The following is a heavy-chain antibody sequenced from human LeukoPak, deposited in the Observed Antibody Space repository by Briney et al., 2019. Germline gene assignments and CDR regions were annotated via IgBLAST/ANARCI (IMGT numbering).Heavy chain of an antibody. CDR3: AQRLAQTKTFDY. V-gene: IGHV3-23*01. J-gene: IGHJ4*01. Sequence: PGGSLRLSCAASGFTFSTYAMSWVRQAPGRGLEWVSTISGSGTTAYYAGSVKGRFTISRDNSKNTLYLQMNSLRAEDTAVYYCAQRLAQTKTFDYWGHGTLVTVS. CDR1: GFTFSTYA. CDR2: ISGSGTTA.